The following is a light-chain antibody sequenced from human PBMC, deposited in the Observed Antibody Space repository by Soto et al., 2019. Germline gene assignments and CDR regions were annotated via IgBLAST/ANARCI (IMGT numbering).Light chain of an antibody. CDR3: CSYAGSIVV. CDR2: DVS. V-gene: IGLV2-11*01. Sequence: QSALTQPRSVSGSPGQSVTISCTGTSSDVGGYNYVSWYQQHPGKAPKLMIYDVSNRPSGVPYRFSGSKSGNTASLTISGLQDEDEADYYCCSYAGSIVVFGRGTKLTVL. J-gene: IGLJ2*01. CDR1: SSDVGGYNY.